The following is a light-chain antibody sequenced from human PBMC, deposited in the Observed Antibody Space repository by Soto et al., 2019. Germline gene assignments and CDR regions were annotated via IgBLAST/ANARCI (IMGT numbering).Light chain of an antibody. V-gene: IGLV2-14*01. CDR1: SSDVGGYNY. CDR2: DVS. J-gene: IGLJ2*01. Sequence: QSALTQPASVSGSPGQSITISRTGTSSDVGGYNYVSWYRQHPGKAPKLMIYDVSNRLSGVSNRFSGSKSGNTASLTISGLQAEDEADYYCNSYTSSSTLVVFGGGTKVTVL. CDR3: NSYTSSSTLVV.